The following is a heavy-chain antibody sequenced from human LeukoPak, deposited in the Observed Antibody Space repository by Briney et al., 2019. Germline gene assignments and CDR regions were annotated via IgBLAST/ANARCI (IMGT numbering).Heavy chain of an antibody. Sequence: GGSLRLSCAASGFTFSSYAMSWVRQAPGKGLEWVSAISGSGGSTYYADSVKGRFTISRDNSKNTLYLQMNSLRAEDTAVYYCAKDLSSGWLALGYYFDYWGQGTLVTVSS. J-gene: IGHJ4*02. D-gene: IGHD6-19*01. CDR3: AKDLSSGWLALGYYFDY. CDR1: GFTFSSYA. CDR2: ISGSGGST. V-gene: IGHV3-23*01.